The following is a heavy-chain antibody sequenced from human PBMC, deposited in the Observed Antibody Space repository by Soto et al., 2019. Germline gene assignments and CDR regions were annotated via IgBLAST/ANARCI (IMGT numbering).Heavy chain of an antibody. CDR3: ARDTQGDSSGCFDY. Sequence: GGSLRRSCAASGFTFSSYGMHWVRQAPGKGLEWVAVIWYDGSNKYYADSVKGRFTISRDNSKNTLYLQMNSLRAEDTAVYYCARDTQGDSSGCFDYWGQGTLVTVSS. CDR2: IWYDGSNK. V-gene: IGHV3-33*01. D-gene: IGHD6-19*01. J-gene: IGHJ4*02. CDR1: GFTFSSYG.